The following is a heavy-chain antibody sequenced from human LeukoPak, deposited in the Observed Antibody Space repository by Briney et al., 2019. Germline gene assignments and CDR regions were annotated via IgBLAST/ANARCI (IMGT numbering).Heavy chain of an antibody. CDR2: ISSSGSTI. CDR1: GFTFSSYE. D-gene: IGHD4-17*01. CDR3: ARDLYGDYSGVDY. V-gene: IGHV3-48*03. J-gene: IGHJ4*02. Sequence: GGSLRLSCAASGFTFSSYEMNWVRQAPGKGLEWVSYISSSGSTIYYADSVKGRFTISRDNAKNSLYLQMNSLRAEDTAVYYCARDLYGDYSGVDYWGQGTLVTVSS.